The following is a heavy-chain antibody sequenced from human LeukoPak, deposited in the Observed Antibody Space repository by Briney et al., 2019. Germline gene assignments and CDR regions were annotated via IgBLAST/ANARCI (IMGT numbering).Heavy chain of an antibody. CDR2: THYRGT. Sequence: SETLSLTCTVPGGSISSYHWSWFGQPPGKGLEWIGYTHYRGTNYNPSLKSRVTISADTSKNQFSLKLSSVTAADTAVYYCARGISYYDSSGIDYWGQGTLVTVSS. CDR3: ARGISYYDSSGIDY. V-gene: IGHV4-59*13. J-gene: IGHJ4*02. D-gene: IGHD3-22*01. CDR1: GGSISSYH.